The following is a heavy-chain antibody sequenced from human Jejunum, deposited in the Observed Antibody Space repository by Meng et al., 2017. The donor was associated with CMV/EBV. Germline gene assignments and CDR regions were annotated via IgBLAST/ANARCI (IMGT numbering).Heavy chain of an antibody. Sequence: QVQGVGSGGGVVQPWGSLRLSCVTSGFPFNIYDMHWVRQAPGKGLDWVTCIRHDGSEDFYVDSVKGRFTISRDNSKNTLYLQMNSLRVDDSALYYCTKGGFDSWGQGTLVTVSS. V-gene: IGHV3-30*02. CDR2: IRHDGSED. CDR3: TKGGFDS. J-gene: IGHJ4*02. CDR1: GFPFNIYD. D-gene: IGHD2-15*01.